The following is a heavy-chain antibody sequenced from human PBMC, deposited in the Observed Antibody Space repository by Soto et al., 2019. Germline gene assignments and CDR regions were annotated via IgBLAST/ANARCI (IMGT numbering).Heavy chain of an antibody. D-gene: IGHD6-13*01. CDR1: GFTFSSYA. V-gene: IGHV3-23*01. J-gene: IGHJ4*02. Sequence: GGSLRLSCAASGFTFSSYAMSWVRQAPGKGLEWVSAISGSGGSTYYADSVKGRFTISRDNSKNTLYLQMNSLRAEDTAVYYCARDINTSPDSSIAAAVFDYWGQGTLVTVSS. CDR2: ISGSGGST. CDR3: ARDINTSPDSSIAAAVFDY.